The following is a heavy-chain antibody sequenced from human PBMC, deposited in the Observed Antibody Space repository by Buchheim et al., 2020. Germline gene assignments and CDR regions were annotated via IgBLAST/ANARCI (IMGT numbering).Heavy chain of an antibody. Sequence: QVQLQESGPGLVKPSETLSLTCTVSGGSISSYYWSWIRQPPGKGLEWIGYIYYSGSTNYNPSLKSRVTISVDTSKNQFSLKLSSVTAADTAVYYCARDTIYSYSVFEEAGMDVWGQGTT. CDR3: ARDTIYSYSVFEEAGMDV. D-gene: IGHD5/OR15-5a*01. CDR1: GGSISSYY. CDR2: IYYSGST. V-gene: IGHV4-59*01. J-gene: IGHJ6*02.